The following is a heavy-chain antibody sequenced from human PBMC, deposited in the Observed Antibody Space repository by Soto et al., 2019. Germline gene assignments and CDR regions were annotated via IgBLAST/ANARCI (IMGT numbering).Heavy chain of an antibody. CDR3: VKGSDVDLLELDR. V-gene: IGHV3-30*18. CDR1: GFPFRNFG. D-gene: IGHD3-3*01. J-gene: IGHJ5*02. Sequence: QVQLVESGGGVVKPGRSPRLSCAASGFPFRNFGLHWVRQAPGKGLEWVAAISSDGGDKYYSHSVKDRFTVSRDKSRNTLYRQMNSLRVEDTAVYYCVKGSDVDLLELDRWGQGILVTVSS. CDR2: ISSDGGDK.